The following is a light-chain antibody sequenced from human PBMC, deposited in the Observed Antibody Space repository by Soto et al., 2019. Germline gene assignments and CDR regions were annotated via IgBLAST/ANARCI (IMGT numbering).Light chain of an antibody. V-gene: IGLV1-47*01. CDR2: KDN. CDR3: AAWDDGLRRPL. Sequence: QSVLTQPPSASETPGQRVTISCSGSNSNVGKNYVYWYQQVPGAAPKLLIYKDNLRPSGVSDRFSGSKSGTSASLAISGLGSQDDAYYYCAAWDDGLRRPLLGGGTKLTVL. J-gene: IGLJ2*01. CDR1: NSNVGKNY.